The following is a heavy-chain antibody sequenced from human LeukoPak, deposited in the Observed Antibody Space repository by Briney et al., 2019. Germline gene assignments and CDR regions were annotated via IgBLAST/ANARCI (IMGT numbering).Heavy chain of an antibody. D-gene: IGHD2-15*01. Sequence: SETLSLTCTVSGGSISSSRYYWGWIRQPPGKGLEWIGYIYYSGSTNYNPSLKSRVTISVDTSKNQFSLKLSSVTAADTAVYYCARVTVAAPNWFDPWGQGTLVTVSS. V-gene: IGHV4-61*05. CDR3: ARVTVAAPNWFDP. CDR2: IYYSGST. J-gene: IGHJ5*02. CDR1: GGSISSSRYY.